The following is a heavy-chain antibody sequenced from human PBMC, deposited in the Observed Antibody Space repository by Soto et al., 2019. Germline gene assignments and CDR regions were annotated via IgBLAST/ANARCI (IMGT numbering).Heavy chain of an antibody. Sequence: QVQLVQSGAEVKKPGSSVKVSCKASGGTFSNDIITWVRQAPGQGLEWMGRIIPLLDIANYAQKFQDRVTITADKYTSTAYMELNSLRSEDTAVYYCVRDSPIGSTYSGYDGIDYWGQGTLVTVSS. CDR1: GGTFSNDI. CDR3: VRDSPIGSTYSGYDGIDY. J-gene: IGHJ4*02. CDR2: IIPLLDIA. D-gene: IGHD5-12*01. V-gene: IGHV1-69*08.